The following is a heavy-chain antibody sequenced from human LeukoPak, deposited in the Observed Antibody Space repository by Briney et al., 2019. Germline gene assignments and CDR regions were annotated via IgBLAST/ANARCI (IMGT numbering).Heavy chain of an antibody. D-gene: IGHD3-10*01. J-gene: IGHJ5*02. CDR1: GGSISSTSYH. Sequence: TSETLSLTCTVSGGSISSTSYHLAWIRQPPGTGLEWIATVYYTGSAYYNPSLKSRVTISVDTSKSQFSLKLSSVTTADTALYYCARYASGSYYWFDPWGQGTLVTVSS. V-gene: IGHV4-39*01. CDR3: ARYASGSYYWFDP. CDR2: VYYTGSA.